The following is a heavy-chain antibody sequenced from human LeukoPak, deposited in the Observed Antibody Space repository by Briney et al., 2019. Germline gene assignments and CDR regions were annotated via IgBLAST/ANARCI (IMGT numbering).Heavy chain of an antibody. CDR2: TYYSGST. CDR1: GGSISSYY. Sequence: SSETLSLTCTVSGGSISSYYWSWIRQPPGKGLEWIGYTYYSGSTNYNPSLKSRVTISVDTSKNQFSLKLSSVTAADTAVYYCARDVDYGSGSYYKDSNWFDPWGQGTLVTVSS. J-gene: IGHJ5*02. V-gene: IGHV4-59*01. CDR3: ARDVDYGSGSYYKDSNWFDP. D-gene: IGHD3-10*01.